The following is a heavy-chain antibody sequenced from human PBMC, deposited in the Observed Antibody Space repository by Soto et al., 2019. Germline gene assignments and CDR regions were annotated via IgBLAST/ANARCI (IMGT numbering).Heavy chain of an antibody. CDR2: ISSTTNYI. J-gene: IGHJ4*02. CDR1: GFTFNTHW. V-gene: IGHV3-21*01. CDR3: ARESEDLTSNFDY. Sequence: EVQLVETGGGVVQPGGSLRLSCTASGFTFNTHWMHWVRQAPGKGLVWVSSISSTTNYIYYADSMKGRFTVSRDNAKNSVYLEMNSLSAEDTALYYCARESEDLTSNFDYWGQGTLVTVSS.